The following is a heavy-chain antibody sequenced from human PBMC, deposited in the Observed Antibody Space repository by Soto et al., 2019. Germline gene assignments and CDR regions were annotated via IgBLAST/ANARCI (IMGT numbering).Heavy chain of an antibody. CDR3: ARHGNTVTTGYYYGMDV. CDR1: GASISSSNYY. D-gene: IGHD4-17*01. Sequence: ETLSLTCTVSGASISSSNYYWGWIRQPPGRGLEWIGTMYYSGRTYYNPSLKSRVTTSVDTSKNQFSLKLSAVTATDPAVYYCARHGNTVTTGYYYGMDVWGQGTTVTVSS. J-gene: IGHJ6*02. V-gene: IGHV4-39*01. CDR2: MYYSGRT.